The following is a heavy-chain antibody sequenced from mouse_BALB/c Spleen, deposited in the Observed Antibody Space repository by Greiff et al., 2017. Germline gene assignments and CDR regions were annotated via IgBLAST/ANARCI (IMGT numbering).Heavy chain of an antibody. D-gene: IGHD2-2*01. CDR1: GYSFTSYW. Sequence: VQLQQSGPELVKPGASVKLSCKASGYSFTSYWMNWVKQRPGQGLEWIGMIHPSDSETRLNQKFKDKATLTVDKSSSTAYMQLSSPTSEDSAVYYCASPCYYGLSFDYWGQGTTLTVSS. CDR3: ASPCYYGLSFDY. V-gene: IGHV1-74*01. J-gene: IGHJ2*01. CDR2: IHPSDSET.